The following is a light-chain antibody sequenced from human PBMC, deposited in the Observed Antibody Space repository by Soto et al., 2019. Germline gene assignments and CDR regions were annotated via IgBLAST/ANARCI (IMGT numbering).Light chain of an antibody. CDR1: QGVSSY. J-gene: IGKJ1*01. V-gene: IGKV3D-11*01. Sequence: EIVLTQSPATLSLSPGERATLSCRASQGVSSYLAWYQQKPGQAPRLLIYDASNRATGIPARFSGSGSGTDFTLTISSLEPEDFAVFFCQQYGGSPPTFGQGTKVDIK. CDR3: QQYGGSPPT. CDR2: DAS.